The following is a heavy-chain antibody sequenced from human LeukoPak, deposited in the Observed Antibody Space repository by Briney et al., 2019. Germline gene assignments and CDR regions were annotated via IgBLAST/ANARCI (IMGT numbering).Heavy chain of an antibody. V-gene: IGHV4-59*01. CDR3: ARDLRLFGLAAYYMDV. D-gene: IGHD2-21*01. CDR2: IYYAGFT. Sequence: KPSETLSLTCTVSGGSISGYYWSWIRQPPGKGLEWIGYIYYAGFTNYNPSLKSRVTISLDTSKTQFSLKLISVTAADTAVYYCARDLRLFGLAAYYMDVWGKGTTVTVSS. CDR1: GGSISGYY. J-gene: IGHJ6*03.